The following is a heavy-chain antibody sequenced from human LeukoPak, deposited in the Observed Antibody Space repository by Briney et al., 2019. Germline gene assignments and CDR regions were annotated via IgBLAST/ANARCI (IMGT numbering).Heavy chain of an antibody. J-gene: IGHJ4*02. V-gene: IGHV3-48*03. D-gene: IGHD3-10*01. CDR3: ARGFAMVRGAYDY. CDR2: ISSSGGTT. CDR1: GFTFSSYE. Sequence: PGGSLRLSCAASGFTFSSYEMNWVRQAPGKGLEGVSYISSSGGTTYYADSGNGRFTISRDNTNTSLYLQMNSLRAEDTAVYYCARGFAMVRGAYDYWGEGTLVTVSS.